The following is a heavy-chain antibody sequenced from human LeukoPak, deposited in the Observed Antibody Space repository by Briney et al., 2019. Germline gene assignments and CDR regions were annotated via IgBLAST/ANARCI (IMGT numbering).Heavy chain of an antibody. CDR3: ARDGDIVLMVYEDWFDP. D-gene: IGHD2-8*01. CDR1: GYTFTSYG. Sequence: ASVKVSRKASGYTFTSYGISWVRQAPGQGLEWMGWISAYNGNTNYAQKLQGRVTMTTDTSTSTAYMELRSLRSDDTAVYYCARDGDIVLMVYEDWFDPWGQGTLVTVSS. J-gene: IGHJ5*02. V-gene: IGHV1-18*01. CDR2: ISAYNGNT.